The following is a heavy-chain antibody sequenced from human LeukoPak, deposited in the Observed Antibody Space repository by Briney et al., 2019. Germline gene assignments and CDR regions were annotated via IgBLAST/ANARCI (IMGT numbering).Heavy chain of an antibody. CDR3: ARGLVYSSSWSPGVYFDY. CDR2: IYHSGST. D-gene: IGHD6-13*01. CDR1: GGSISSGGYY. V-gene: IGHV4-30-2*01. J-gene: IGHJ4*02. Sequence: SETLSLTCTVSGGSISSGGYYWSWIRQPPGKGLEWIGYIYHSGSTYYNPSLKSRVTISVDRSKNQFSLKLSSVTAADTAVYHCARGLVYSSSWSPGVYFDYWGQGTLVTVSS.